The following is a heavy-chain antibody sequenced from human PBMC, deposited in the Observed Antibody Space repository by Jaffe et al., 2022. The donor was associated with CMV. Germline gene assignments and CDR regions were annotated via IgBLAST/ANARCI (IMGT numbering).Heavy chain of an antibody. CDR2: IDPSDSYT. Sequence: EVQLVQSGAEVKKPGESLRISCKGSGYSFTSYWISWVRQMPGKGLEWMGRIDPSDSYTNYSPSFQGHVTISADKSISTAYLQWSSLKASDTAMYYCARHRGVGYDSSGLNWFDPWGQGTLVTVSS. V-gene: IGHV5-10-1*03. D-gene: IGHD3-22*01. J-gene: IGHJ5*02. CDR1: GYSFTSYW. CDR3: ARHRGVGYDSSGLNWFDP.